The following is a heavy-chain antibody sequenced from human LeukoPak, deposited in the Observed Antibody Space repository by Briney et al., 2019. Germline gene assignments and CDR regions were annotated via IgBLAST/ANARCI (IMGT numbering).Heavy chain of an antibody. CDR1: GLTFSNAW. CDR2: IKRKSDGGTT. CDR3: TTGPPRIVGALPKDY. V-gene: IGHV3-15*01. D-gene: IGHD1-26*01. Sequence: GGSLRLSCAASGLTFSNAWMSWVRQAPGKGLEWVGRIKRKSDGGTTDYAAPVKGRFTISRDDSKNTLYLQMNSLKSEDTAVYYCTTGPPRIVGALPKDYWGQGTLVTVSS. J-gene: IGHJ4*02.